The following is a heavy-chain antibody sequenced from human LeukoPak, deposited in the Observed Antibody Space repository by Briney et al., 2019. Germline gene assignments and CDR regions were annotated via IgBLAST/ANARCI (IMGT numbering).Heavy chain of an antibody. V-gene: IGHV3-53*01. CDR3: ARCLGSGSFHSDY. D-gene: IGHD3-10*01. CDR1: GFTVSSNY. CDR2: IYSGGST. Sequence: GGSLRLSCAASGFTVSSNYMSWVRQAPGKGLEWVSLIYSGGSTYYADSVKGRFTISRDNSKNTLYLQMNSLRAEDTAVYYCARCLGSGSFHSDYWGQGTLVTVSS. J-gene: IGHJ4*02.